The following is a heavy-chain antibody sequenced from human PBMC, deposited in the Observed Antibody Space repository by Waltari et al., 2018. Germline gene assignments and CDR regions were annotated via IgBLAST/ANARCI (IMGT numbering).Heavy chain of an antibody. CDR1: GGSFSGSY. V-gene: IGHV4-34*01. D-gene: IGHD6-13*01. CDR3: ARGLQAAAGSYFDY. Sequence: QVPLQQWGAGLLTPSETLSLTCAVYGGSFSGSYWSWIRQPPGQGLEWIGEINHSGSNNYNPSLKSRVTISVDTSKNQFSLKLSSVTAADTAVYYCARGLQAAAGSYFDYWGQGTLVTVSS. J-gene: IGHJ4*02. CDR2: INHSGSN.